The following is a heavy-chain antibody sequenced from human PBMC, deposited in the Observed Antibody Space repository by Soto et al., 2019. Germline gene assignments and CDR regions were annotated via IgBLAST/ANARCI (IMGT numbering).Heavy chain of an antibody. CDR2: IYYSGST. J-gene: IGHJ4*02. CDR1: GGSISSYY. CDR3: ASIRSLTMVRGVYDY. D-gene: IGHD3-10*01. V-gene: IGHV4-59*01. Sequence: SETLSLTCTVSGGSISSYYWSWIRQPPGKGLEWIGYIYYSGSTNYNPSLKSRVTISVDTSKNQFSLKLSSVAAADTAVYYCASIRSLTMVRGVYDYWGQGTLVTVSS.